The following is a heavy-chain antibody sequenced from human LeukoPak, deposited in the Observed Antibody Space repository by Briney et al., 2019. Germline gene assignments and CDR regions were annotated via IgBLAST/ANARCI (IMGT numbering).Heavy chain of an antibody. CDR2: INSDSGFT. D-gene: IGHD3-9*01. Sequence: ASVKVSCKASGYTFTGYYMNWVRRAPGQGLEWMGWINSDSGFTKYAQKFQGRVTMTRDTSITTVYMDLTRLTSDDTAVYYCARNFDMKGFDPWGQGTLVTVSS. CDR3: ARNFDMKGFDP. V-gene: IGHV1-2*02. CDR1: GYTFTGYY. J-gene: IGHJ5*02.